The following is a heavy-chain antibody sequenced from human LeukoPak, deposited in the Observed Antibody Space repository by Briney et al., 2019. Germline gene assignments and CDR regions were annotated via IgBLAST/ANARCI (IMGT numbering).Heavy chain of an antibody. CDR1: GGTFSSYA. CDR2: IIPIFGTA. J-gene: IGHJ4*02. D-gene: IGHD3-3*01. Sequence: SVKVSCKASGGTFSSYAISWVRQAPGQGLEWVGGIIPIFGTANYAQKFQGRVTITTDESTSTAYMELSSLRSGDTAVYYCARGLRFLESDYWGQGTLVTVSS. CDR3: ARGLRFLESDY. V-gene: IGHV1-69*05.